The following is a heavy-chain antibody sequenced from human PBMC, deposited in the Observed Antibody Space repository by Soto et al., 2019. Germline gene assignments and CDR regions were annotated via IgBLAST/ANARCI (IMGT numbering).Heavy chain of an antibody. CDR2: IIPILGIA. V-gene: IGHV1-69*08. CDR1: GGTFSSYT. J-gene: IGHJ2*01. CDR3: ARDGGGVVVPAADWYFDL. Sequence: QVQLVQSGAEVKKPGSSVKVSCKASGGTFSSYTISWVRQAPGQGLEWMGRIIPILGIANYAQKFQGRATITADKSTSTAYMELRSLRSEDTAVYYCARDGGGVVVPAADWYFDLWGRGTLVTVSS. D-gene: IGHD2-2*01.